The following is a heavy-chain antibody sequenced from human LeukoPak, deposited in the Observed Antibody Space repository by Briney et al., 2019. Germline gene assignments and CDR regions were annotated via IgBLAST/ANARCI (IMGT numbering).Heavy chain of an antibody. Sequence: ASVKVSCKASGYTFTGYYMHWVRQAPGQGLEWMGWINPNHGDTNYAQKFQDRVSMTRDTSISTAYMHLSRLRSADTAVYYCARSPHILTGENFDYWGQGTLVTVSS. CDR1: GYTFTGYY. CDR3: ARSPHILTGENFDY. CDR2: INPNHGDT. D-gene: IGHD3-9*01. J-gene: IGHJ4*02. V-gene: IGHV1-2*02.